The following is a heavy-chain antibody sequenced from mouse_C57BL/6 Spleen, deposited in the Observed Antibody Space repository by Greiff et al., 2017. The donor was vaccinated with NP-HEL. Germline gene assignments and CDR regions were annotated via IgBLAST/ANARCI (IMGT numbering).Heavy chain of an antibody. CDR2: INPYNGDT. J-gene: IGHJ4*01. Sequence: VQLKQSGPELVKPGDSVKISCKASGYSFTGYFMNWVMQSHGKSLEWIGRINPYNGDTFYNQKFKGKATLTVDKSSSTAHMELRSLTSEDSAVYYCARSYGYDHAMDYWGQGTSVTVSS. CDR1: GYSFTGYF. D-gene: IGHD2-2*01. V-gene: IGHV1-20*01. CDR3: ARSYGYDHAMDY.